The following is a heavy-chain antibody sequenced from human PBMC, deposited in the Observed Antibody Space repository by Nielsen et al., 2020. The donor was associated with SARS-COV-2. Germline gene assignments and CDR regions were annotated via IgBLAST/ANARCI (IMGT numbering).Heavy chain of an antibody. D-gene: IGHD1-20*01. CDR1: GFTVSSNY. V-gene: IGHV3-53*04. CDR3: ARSITGTTTSFDY. CDR2: IYSGGST. J-gene: IGHJ4*02. Sequence: GGSLRLSCAASGFTVSSNYMSWVRQAPGKGLEWVSVIYSGGSTYYADSVKGRFTISRHNSKNTLYLQMNSLRAEDTAVYYCARSITGTTTSFDYWGQGTLVTVSS.